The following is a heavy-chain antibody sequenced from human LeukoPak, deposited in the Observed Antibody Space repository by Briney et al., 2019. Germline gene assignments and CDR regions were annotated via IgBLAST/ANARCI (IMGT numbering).Heavy chain of an antibody. CDR2: INAGNGNT. D-gene: IGHD6-19*01. Sequence: ASVKVSCKASGYTFTSYAMHWVRQAPGQRLEWMGWINAGNGNTKYSQKFQGRVTITRDTSASTAYMELSSLRAEDTAVYYCARGIRHSPLEQWLVYYYYYGMDVWGQGTTVTVSS. V-gene: IGHV1-3*01. CDR3: ARGIRHSPLEQWLVYYYYYGMDV. J-gene: IGHJ6*02. CDR1: GYTFTSYA.